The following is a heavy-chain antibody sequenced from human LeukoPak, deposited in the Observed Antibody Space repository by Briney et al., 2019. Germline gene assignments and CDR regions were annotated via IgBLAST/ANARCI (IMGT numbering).Heavy chain of an antibody. V-gene: IGHV1-2*02. CDR2: INPNSGGT. CDR1: GYTFTGYY. Sequence: ASVKVSCKASGYTFTGYYMHWVRQAPGQGLEWMGWINPNSGGTNYAQKFQGRVTMTRDTSISTAYMELSRLRSDDTAVYYCAREGYYYDSSGDNDWFDPWGQGTLVTVSS. CDR3: AREGYYYDSSGDNDWFDP. J-gene: IGHJ5*02. D-gene: IGHD3-22*01.